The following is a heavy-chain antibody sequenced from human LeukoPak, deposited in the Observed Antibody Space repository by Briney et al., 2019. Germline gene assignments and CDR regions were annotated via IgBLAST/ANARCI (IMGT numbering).Heavy chain of an antibody. J-gene: IGHJ3*02. CDR1: GFSFSSFW. Sequence: GGSLRLSCAASGFSFSSFWMYWVRQVPGKGLVYVSRVNNEGTGTTYADSVKGRFTISRDSAKNTVYLQMNSLRDEDTAVYYCARGGPDHAFDIWGQGTMVTVSS. V-gene: IGHV3-74*01. CDR3: ARGGPDHAFDI. CDR2: VNNEGTGT. D-gene: IGHD1-14*01.